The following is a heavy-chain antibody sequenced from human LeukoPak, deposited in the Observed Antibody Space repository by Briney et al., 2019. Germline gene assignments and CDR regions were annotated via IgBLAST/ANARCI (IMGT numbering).Heavy chain of an antibody. CDR3: ARDDGSSWFDFDY. CDR1: GFTVSSNY. D-gene: IGHD6-13*01. J-gene: IGHJ4*02. CDR2: IYSGGST. Sequence: GGSLRLSCAASGFTVSSNYMSWVRQAPGKGLEWVSVIYSGGSTYYADSVKGRFTISRDNSKNTLYLQMNSLRAEDTAVYYCARDDGSSWFDFDYWGPGTLVTVSS. V-gene: IGHV3-66*02.